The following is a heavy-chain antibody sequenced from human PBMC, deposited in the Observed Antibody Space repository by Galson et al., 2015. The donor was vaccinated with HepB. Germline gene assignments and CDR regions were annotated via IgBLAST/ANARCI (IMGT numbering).Heavy chain of an antibody. CDR2: FDPEDGET. V-gene: IGHV1-24*01. J-gene: IGHJ4*02. Sequence: SVKVSCKVSGYTLTELSMHWVRQAPGKGLEWMGGFDPEDGETIYAQKFQGRVTMTEDTSTDTAYMELSSLRSEDTAVYYCATPSGWGATPKANDYWGQRTLVTVSS. D-gene: IGHD1-26*01. CDR1: GYTLTELS. CDR3: ATPSGWGATPKANDY.